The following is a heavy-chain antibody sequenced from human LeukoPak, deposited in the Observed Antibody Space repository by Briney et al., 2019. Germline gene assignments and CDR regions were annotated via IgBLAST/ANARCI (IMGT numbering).Heavy chain of an antibody. J-gene: IGHJ6*02. CDR1: GFTFSSSA. Sequence: GGSLRLSCAASGFTFSSSAMNWVRQAPGKGLEWVSTVSGSGGTTHYAESVKGRFTISRDNSKSTLYLQMNSLRAEDTALYYCATSAGWYNYFIMAVWGQGTTVTVSS. CDR3: ATSAGWYNYFIMAV. CDR2: VSGSGGTT. V-gene: IGHV3-23*01. D-gene: IGHD2-15*01.